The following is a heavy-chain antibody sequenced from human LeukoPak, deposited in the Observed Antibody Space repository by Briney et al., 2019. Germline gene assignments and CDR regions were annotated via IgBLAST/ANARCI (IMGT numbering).Heavy chain of an antibody. CDR1: GYTFTNHG. J-gene: IGHJ4*02. CDR3: ARDLSLGRHDDGEPFDS. V-gene: IGHV1-18*01. D-gene: IGHD4-17*01. Sequence: VASVKVSCKTSGYTFTNHGISWVRQAPGQGLEWMGWISGYNGNTNCVQKFRGRITMTTDTSTSTAYLQLRSLSSDDTALYYCARDLSLGRHDDGEPFDSWGQGTLVTVSS. CDR2: ISGYNGNT.